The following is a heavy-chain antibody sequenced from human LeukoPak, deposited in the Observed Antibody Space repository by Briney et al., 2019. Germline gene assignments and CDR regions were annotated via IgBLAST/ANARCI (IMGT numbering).Heavy chain of an antibody. V-gene: IGHV1-69*05. J-gene: IGHJ5*02. CDR2: IIPIFDTT. CDR1: GGTFSNYA. D-gene: IGHD6-13*01. Sequence: SVKVSCKAYGGTFSNYAVSWVRQAPGQGLEWMGEIIPIFDTTNYAQKYQGGVTITTDESTSTAYMELSGLRSEDTALYYCAGMVSPTAAGTGYFDPWGQGTLVTVSS. CDR3: AGMVSPTAAGTGYFDP.